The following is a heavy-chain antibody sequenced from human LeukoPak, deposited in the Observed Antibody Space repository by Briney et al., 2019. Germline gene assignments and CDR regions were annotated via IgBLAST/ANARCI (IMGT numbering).Heavy chain of an antibody. V-gene: IGHV4-59*01. CDR1: GGSISSYY. J-gene: IGHJ4*02. CDR2: IYYSGTT. Sequence: SETLSLTCTVSGGSISSYYWSWIRQPPGKGLECIGYIYYSGTTNYNPSLKSRVTMSVDTSKSQFSLKLSSVTAADTAVYHCARAYDFWSGYYVLDYWGQGTLVTVSS. D-gene: IGHD3-3*01. CDR3: ARAYDFWSGYYVLDY.